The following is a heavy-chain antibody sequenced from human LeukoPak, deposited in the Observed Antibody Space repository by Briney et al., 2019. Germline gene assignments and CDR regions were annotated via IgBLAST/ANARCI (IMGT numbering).Heavy chain of an antibody. CDR1: GFTFSRHG. CDR3: ARPFGSGSSPTAYFDY. D-gene: IGHD3-10*01. J-gene: IGHJ4*02. CDR2: IWSDGSNK. Sequence: GGSLRLSCAASGFTFSRHGMHWVRQAPGKGLEWVAVIWSDGSNKYYADSVKGRFTISRDNSKNTLYLQVNSLRAEDTAVYYCARPFGSGSSPTAYFDYWGQGTLVTVSS. V-gene: IGHV3-33*01.